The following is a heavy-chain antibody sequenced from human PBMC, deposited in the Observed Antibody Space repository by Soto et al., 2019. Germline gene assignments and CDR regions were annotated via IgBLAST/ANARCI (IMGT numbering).Heavy chain of an antibody. V-gene: IGHV1-18*01. J-gene: IGHJ6*02. CDR3: ARDRLGNVLYYGMDV. D-gene: IGHD1-1*01. CDR1: GYTFTNYG. Sequence: QVQLVQSGDEVTKPGASVRVSCEAFGYTFTNYGINWLRQLPGQGLEWMGWISAYNGDTNFAQHLQGRVTLTTDTSTDTAYMELRSLRFDDTAVYFCARDRLGNVLYYGMDVWGQGTTVTVSS. CDR2: ISAYNGDT.